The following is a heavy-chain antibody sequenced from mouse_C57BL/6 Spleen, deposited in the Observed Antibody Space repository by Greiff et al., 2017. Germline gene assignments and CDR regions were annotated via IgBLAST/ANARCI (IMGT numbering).Heavy chain of an antibody. J-gene: IGHJ2*01. CDR1: GYTFTNYW. CDR2: IYPGGGYT. D-gene: IGHD1-1*01. V-gene: IGHV1-63*01. Sequence: QVHVNQSGAELVRPGTSVKMSCKASGYTFTNYWIGWAKQRPGHGLEWIGDIYPGGGYTNYNEKFKGKATLTADKSSSTAYMQFSSLTSEDSAIYYSARGDYYGSSPYFDYWGQGTTLTVSS. CDR3: ARGDYYGSSPYFDY.